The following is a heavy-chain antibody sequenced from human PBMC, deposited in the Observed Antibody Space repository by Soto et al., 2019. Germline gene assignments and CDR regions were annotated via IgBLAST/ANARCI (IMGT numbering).Heavy chain of an antibody. V-gene: IGHV1-69*01. CDR2: IIPIVGRP. Sequence: QEQLVQSGAEVRKPGSSVKVSCKASGGTFSSYAISWVRQAPGQGLEWMGGIIPIVGRPNYAQKFQGRVTITADDSTSSVYMELSSLRSEDTAVYYCARGRIKDSSAWFVRWVLDYWGQGTLVTVSS. D-gene: IGHD6-19*01. J-gene: IGHJ4*02. CDR3: ARGRIKDSSAWFVRWVLDY. CDR1: GGTFSSYA.